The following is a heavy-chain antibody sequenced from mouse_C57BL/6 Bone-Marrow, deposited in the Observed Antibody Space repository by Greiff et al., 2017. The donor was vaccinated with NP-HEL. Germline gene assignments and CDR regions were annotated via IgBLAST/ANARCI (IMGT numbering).Heavy chain of an antibody. CDR2: IDPENGDT. Sequence: VQLQQSGAELVRPGASVKLSCTASGFNIKDDYMHWVKQRPEQGLEWIGWIDPENGDTEYASKFQGKATITAGTSSNTAYLQLSSLTSEDTAVYYCTRSPYGYFAYWGQGTLVTVSA. CDR1: GFNIKDDY. V-gene: IGHV14-4*01. CDR3: TRSPYGYFAY. J-gene: IGHJ3*01. D-gene: IGHD2-2*01.